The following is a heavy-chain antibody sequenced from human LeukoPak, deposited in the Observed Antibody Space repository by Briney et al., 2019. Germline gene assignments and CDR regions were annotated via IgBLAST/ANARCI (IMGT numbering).Heavy chain of an antibody. CDR2: MSADGVTR. Sequence: ASVKASCKASGYSFTNNHMHWVRQAPGQGLEWVGVMSADGVTRIYAQKFQGRVTVTRSTSTSTVYMELSGLRSEDSAVYYCARDGNGDYPYGFDFWGQGTMVTVSS. D-gene: IGHD4-17*01. J-gene: IGHJ3*01. V-gene: IGHV1-46*01. CDR1: GYSFTNNH. CDR3: ARDGNGDYPYGFDF.